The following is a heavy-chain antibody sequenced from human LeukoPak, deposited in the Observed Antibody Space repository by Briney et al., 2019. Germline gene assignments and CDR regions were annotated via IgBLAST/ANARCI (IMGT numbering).Heavy chain of an antibody. D-gene: IGHD6-19*01. CDR2: VSTTGGST. CDR3: AKCSGWFVRGKDYYYYYMDV. Sequence: GGSLRLSCAASGFTFSSYGMHWVRQAPGKGLEWVSTVSTTGGSTYYADSVKGRFTISRDNSKDTLYLQMNSLRAEDTAVYYCAKCSGWFVRGKDYYYYYMDVWGKGTTATVSS. V-gene: IGHV3-23*01. J-gene: IGHJ6*03. CDR1: GFTFSSYG.